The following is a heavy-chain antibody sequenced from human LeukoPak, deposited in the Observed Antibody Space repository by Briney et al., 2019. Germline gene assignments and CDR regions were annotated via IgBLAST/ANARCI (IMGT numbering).Heavy chain of an antibody. CDR2: IYTSGST. CDR1: GGSISSYY. Sequence: SETLSLTCTVSGGSISSYYWSWIRQPAGKGLEWIGRIYTSGSTNYNPSLKSRVTMSVDTSKNQFSLRLSSVTAADTAVYYCARDSKQWLVRGWFDPRGQGTLVTVSS. CDR3: ARDSKQWLVRGWFDP. D-gene: IGHD6-19*01. V-gene: IGHV4-4*07. J-gene: IGHJ5*02.